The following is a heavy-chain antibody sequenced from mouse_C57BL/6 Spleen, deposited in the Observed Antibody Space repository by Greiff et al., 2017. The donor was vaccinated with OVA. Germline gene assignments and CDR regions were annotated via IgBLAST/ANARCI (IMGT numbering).Heavy chain of an antibody. Sequence: QVQLQQPGAELVKPGASVKLSCKASGYTFTSYWMQWVKQRPGQGLEWIGEIDPSDSSTNYNQKFKGKATLTVDPSSSTAYMQLSSLTSEDSAVYYCARRRDYDYVPYYFDYWGQGTTLTVSS. J-gene: IGHJ2*01. CDR1: GYTFTSYW. CDR3: ARRRDYDYVPYYFDY. V-gene: IGHV1-50*01. CDR2: IDPSDSST. D-gene: IGHD2-4*01.